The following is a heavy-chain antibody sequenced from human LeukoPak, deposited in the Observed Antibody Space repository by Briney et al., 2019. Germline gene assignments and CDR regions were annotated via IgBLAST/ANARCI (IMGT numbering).Heavy chain of an antibody. Sequence: GGSLRLSCTASGFTFGDYLMSWFRQAPGKGLEWIGFISGGTTEYAACVKGRFTISRDDSTSIAYLQMNSLTTEDTAMYYCSRGSGWLSVYWGQGTLVTVSS. J-gene: IGHJ4*02. CDR1: GFTFGDYL. V-gene: IGHV3-49*03. CDR2: ISGGTT. CDR3: SRGSGWLSVY. D-gene: IGHD6-19*01.